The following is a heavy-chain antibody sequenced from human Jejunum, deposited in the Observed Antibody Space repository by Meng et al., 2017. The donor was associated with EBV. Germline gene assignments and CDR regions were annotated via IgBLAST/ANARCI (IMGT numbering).Heavy chain of an antibody. D-gene: IGHD1-1*01. Sequence: VQLGGLGGGLVQPGGSLRLSCAASGFTFSSYDMHWVRQATGKGLEWVSGIGTAGDTYYLGSVKGRFTISRENAKNSLYLQMNSLGVGDTAVYYCARGSGTTRHYWGQGTLVTVSS. J-gene: IGHJ4*02. CDR1: GFTFSSYD. CDR2: IGTAGDT. CDR3: ARGSGTTRHY. V-gene: IGHV3-13*01.